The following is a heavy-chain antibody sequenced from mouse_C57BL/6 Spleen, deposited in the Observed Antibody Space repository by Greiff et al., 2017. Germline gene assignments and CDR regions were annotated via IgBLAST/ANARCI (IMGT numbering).Heavy chain of an antibody. J-gene: IGHJ4*01. V-gene: IGHV5-9-1*02. Sequence: EVQRVESGEGLVKPGGSLKLSCAASGFTFSSYAMSWVRQTPGQRLEWVAYISSGGDYIYYADTVKGRFTITRDNARNTLYLQMSSLKSEDTAMYYCTRGARGYAMDYWGQGTSVTVSS. CDR1: GFTFSSYA. CDR3: TRGARGYAMDY. CDR2: ISSGGDYI.